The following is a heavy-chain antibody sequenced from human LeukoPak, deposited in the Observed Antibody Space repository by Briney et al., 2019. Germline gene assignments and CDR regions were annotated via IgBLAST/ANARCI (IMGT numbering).Heavy chain of an antibody. CDR2: IYYSGDT. D-gene: IGHD4/OR15-4a*01. J-gene: IGHJ5*02. CDR1: RGSISGYS. V-gene: IGHV4-59*01. CDR3: VRGPYGASISKWFDP. Sequence: PSETLSLTCTVSRGSISGYSWSWIRQSPGGGLEWIGYIYYSGDTAYNPSLRSGVTMSVDTSKNKFSLQLRSMTTADTAVYYCVRGPYGASISKWFDPWGQGTQVIVSP.